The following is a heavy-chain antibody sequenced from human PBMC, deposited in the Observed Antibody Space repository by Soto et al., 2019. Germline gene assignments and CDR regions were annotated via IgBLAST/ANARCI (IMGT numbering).Heavy chain of an antibody. D-gene: IGHD5-12*01. CDR2: ISIDGSGT. CDR1: GFTFTTYW. Sequence: GGSLRLSCAASGFTFTTYWMHWVRQAPGKGLEWVSRISIDGSGTAYADSVKGRFTISRDNAKNTLYRQRNSLRGEDTAGYYGTKGHSGYDYGDWGLGTLVTVSS. J-gene: IGHJ4*02. CDR3: TKGHSGYDYGD. V-gene: IGHV3-74*01.